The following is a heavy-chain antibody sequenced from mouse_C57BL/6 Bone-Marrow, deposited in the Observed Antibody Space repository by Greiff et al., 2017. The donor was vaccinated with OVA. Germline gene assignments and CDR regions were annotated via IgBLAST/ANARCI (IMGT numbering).Heavy chain of an antibody. CDR3: ARKGASEGFAY. J-gene: IGHJ3*01. CDR1: GFSLTSYG. Sequence: VKLQESGPGLVQPSQSLSITCTVSGFSLTSYGVHWVRQSPGKGLEWLGVIWSGGSTDYNAAFISRLSISKDNSKSQVFFKMNSLQADDTAIYYCARKGASEGFAYWGQGTLVTVSA. CDR2: IWSGGST. D-gene: IGHD6-1*01. V-gene: IGHV2-2*01.